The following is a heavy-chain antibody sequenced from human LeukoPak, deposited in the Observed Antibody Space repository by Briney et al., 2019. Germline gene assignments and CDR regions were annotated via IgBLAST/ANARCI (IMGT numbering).Heavy chain of an antibody. CDR3: ARDSRVTTPYGMDV. V-gene: IGHV3-53*01. J-gene: IGHJ6*02. D-gene: IGHD4-17*01. Sequence: GGSLRLSCAASGFTVSSNYMSWVRQAPGKGLEWVSVIYSGGSTYYADSVEGRFTISRDNSKNTLYLQMNSLRAEDTAVYYCARDSRVTTPYGMDVWGQGTTVTVSS. CDR1: GFTVSSNY. CDR2: IYSGGST.